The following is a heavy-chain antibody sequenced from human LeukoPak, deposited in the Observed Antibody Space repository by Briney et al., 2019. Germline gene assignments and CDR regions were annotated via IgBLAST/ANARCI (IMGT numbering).Heavy chain of an antibody. D-gene: IGHD3-22*01. CDR3: ARDPYYYDSSGVFDY. CDR1: GFTFSSYA. Sequence: GGSLRLSCAASGFTFSSYAMHWVRQAPGKGLEWVAVISYDGSNKYYADSVKGRFTISRDNSMNTLYLQMNSLRAEDTAVYYCARDPYYYDSSGVFDYWGQGTLVTVSS. J-gene: IGHJ4*02. V-gene: IGHV3-30-3*01. CDR2: ISYDGSNK.